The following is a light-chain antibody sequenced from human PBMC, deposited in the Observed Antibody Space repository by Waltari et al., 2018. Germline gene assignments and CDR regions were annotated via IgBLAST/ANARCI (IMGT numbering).Light chain of an antibody. CDR2: AAS. J-gene: IGKJ1*01. Sequence: DIQMIQSPSSLSASVGDRVTITCRASQSISNYLNWYQQKPGKAPKLLVYAASTLQSGVPSRFSCSGSGTDFTLTISSLQPEDFSTYSCQQTYSFPRTFGQGTKVEVK. V-gene: IGKV1-39*01. CDR3: QQTYSFPRT. CDR1: QSISNY.